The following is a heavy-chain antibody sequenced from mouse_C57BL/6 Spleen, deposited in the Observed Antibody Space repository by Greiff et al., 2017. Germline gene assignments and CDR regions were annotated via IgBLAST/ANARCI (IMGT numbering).Heavy chain of an antibody. J-gene: IGHJ4*01. Sequence: VQLKESGGGLVKPGGSLKLSCAASGFTFSSYTMSWVRQTPEKRLEWVATISGGGGNTYYPDSVKGRFTISRDNAKNTLYLQMSSLRSEDTALYYCARHSHMDYWGQGTSVTVSS. V-gene: IGHV5-9*01. CDR2: ISGGGGNT. CDR1: GFTFSSYT. CDR3: ARHSHMDY.